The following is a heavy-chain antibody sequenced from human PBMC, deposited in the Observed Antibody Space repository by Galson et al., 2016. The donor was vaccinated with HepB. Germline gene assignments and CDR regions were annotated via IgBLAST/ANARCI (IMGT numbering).Heavy chain of an antibody. J-gene: IGHJ6*02. CDR2: TSFDGTNN. CDR3: ARGRAAMDV. V-gene: IGHV3-30-3*01. D-gene: IGHD3-10*01. CDR1: GFNIRASA. Sequence: SLRLSCAASGFNIRASAMYWVRQAPGRGLEWLSVTSFDGTNNDYADSVRGRFPMSRDNSQNTVHLFLSGLRAEDTATYYCARGRAAMDVWGQGTTVFVSS.